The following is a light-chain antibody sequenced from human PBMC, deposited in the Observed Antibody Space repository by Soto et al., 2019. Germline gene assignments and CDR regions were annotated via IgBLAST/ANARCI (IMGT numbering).Light chain of an antibody. J-gene: IGKJ3*01. CDR3: QQYYSTPFT. Sequence: DIVMTQSPDSLAVYLGERATINYKPSQSVLYSSNNKNYLAWYQQKPGQPPKLLIYWASTRESGVPDRFSGSGSGTDFTLTISSLQAEDVAVYYCQQYYSTPFTFGPGTKVDIK. CDR2: WAS. CDR1: QSVLYSSNNKNY. V-gene: IGKV4-1*01.